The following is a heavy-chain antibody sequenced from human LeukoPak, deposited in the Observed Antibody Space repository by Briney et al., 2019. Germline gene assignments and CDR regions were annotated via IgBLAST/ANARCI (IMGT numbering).Heavy chain of an antibody. CDR3: ARGQHSSGWYEW. J-gene: IGHJ4*02. V-gene: IGHV3-21*01. CDR2: ISSSSSYI. Sequence: PGGSLRLSCAASGFTFSSYWMSRVRQAPGKGLEWVSSISSSSSYIYYADSVKGRFTISRDNAKNSLYLQMNSLRAEDTAVYYCARGQHSSGWYEWWGQGTLVTVSS. CDR1: GFTFSSYW. D-gene: IGHD6-19*01.